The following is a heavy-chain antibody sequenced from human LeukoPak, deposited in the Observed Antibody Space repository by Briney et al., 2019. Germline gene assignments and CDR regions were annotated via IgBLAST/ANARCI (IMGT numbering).Heavy chain of an antibody. D-gene: IGHD2-2*01. CDR1: GASISSYY. J-gene: IGHJ5*02. CDR2: IYYSGST. CDR3: ARIIDIVVVPAAGGHWFDP. Sequence: PSETLSLTCTVSGASISSYYWSWIRQPPGKGLEWIGYIYYSGSTNYNPSLKSRVTISVDTSKNQFSLKLSSVTAADTAVYYCARIIDIVVVPAAGGHWFDPWGQGTLVTVSS. V-gene: IGHV4-59*12.